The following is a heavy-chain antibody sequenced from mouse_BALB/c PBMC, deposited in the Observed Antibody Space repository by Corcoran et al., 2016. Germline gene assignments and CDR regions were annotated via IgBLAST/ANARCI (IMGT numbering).Heavy chain of an antibody. D-gene: IGHD2-1*01. CDR2: INTHSGVP. CDR1: GYTFTTAG. V-gene: IGHV9-4*02. J-gene: IGHJ3*01. Sequence: QIEQVQGGPEGKKPGETVRISSRASGYTFTTAGMQWVQKMPGKGLKWMGWINTHSGVPKYAEDFKGRFAFSLETSASTAYLQISNLKNEDTATYFCAREGTDGNYWFAYWGQGTLVTVSA. CDR3: AREGTDGNYWFAY.